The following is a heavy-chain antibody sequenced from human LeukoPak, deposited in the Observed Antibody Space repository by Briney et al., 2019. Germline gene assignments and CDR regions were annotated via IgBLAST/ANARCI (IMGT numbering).Heavy chain of an antibody. CDR1: GGTFSSYA. J-gene: IGHJ3*02. CDR3: ARDRQLDPTEDAFDI. CDR2: IIPIFGTA. Sequence: SVKVSCKASGGTFSSYAISWVRQAPGQELEWMGGIIPIFGTANYAQKFQGRVTITADESTSTAYMELSSLRSEDTAVYYCARDRQLDPTEDAFDIWGQGTMVTVSS. V-gene: IGHV1-69*13. D-gene: IGHD1-1*01.